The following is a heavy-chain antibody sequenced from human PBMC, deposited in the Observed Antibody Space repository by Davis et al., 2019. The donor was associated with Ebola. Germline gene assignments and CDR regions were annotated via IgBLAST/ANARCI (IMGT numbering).Heavy chain of an antibody. CDR1: GYSISSGYY. Sequence: SETLSLTCTVSGYSISSGYYWGWIRQPPGKGLEWIGSIYHSGSTYYNPSLKSRVTISVDTSKNQFSLKLSSVTAADTAVYYCARGPGVSYDILTGSPYYYYGMDVWGKGTTVTVSS. D-gene: IGHD3-9*01. CDR3: ARGPGVSYDILTGSPYYYYGMDV. J-gene: IGHJ6*04. CDR2: IYHSGST. V-gene: IGHV4-38-2*02.